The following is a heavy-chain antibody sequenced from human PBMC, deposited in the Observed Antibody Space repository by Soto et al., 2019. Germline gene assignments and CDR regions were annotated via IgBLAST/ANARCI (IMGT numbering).Heavy chain of an antibody. Sequence: SETLSLTCTVSGDSISGHYWSWIRQPPGKGLEWIGTIYYHGNTYSNPSLKSRVTISVDTSNNQLSLKLRSVTAADTAVYYCARHDGFSSGWIFDYWGHGTLVTVSS. V-gene: IGHV4-59*04. CDR1: GDSISGHY. D-gene: IGHD6-19*01. CDR2: IYYHGNT. CDR3: ARHDGFSSGWIFDY. J-gene: IGHJ4*01.